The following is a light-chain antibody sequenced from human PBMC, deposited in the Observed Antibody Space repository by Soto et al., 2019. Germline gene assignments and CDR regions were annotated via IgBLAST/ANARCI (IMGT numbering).Light chain of an antibody. CDR1: QSVSSN. J-gene: IGKJ3*01. CDR3: QQYISWLGT. V-gene: IGKV3-15*01. Sequence: EIVMTQSPATLSVSPGERATLSCRASQSVSSNLAWYQQKPGQAPRLLNGASTRATGIPARFSGSGSGTEFTLTISSLQSEDFAVYYCQQYISWLGTFGPGTKVDI. CDR2: GAS.